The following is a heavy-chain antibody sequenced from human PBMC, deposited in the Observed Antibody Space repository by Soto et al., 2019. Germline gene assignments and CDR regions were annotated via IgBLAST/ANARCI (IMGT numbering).Heavy chain of an antibody. J-gene: IGHJ4*02. D-gene: IGHD3-10*01. CDR3: ARVGEYFDY. V-gene: IGHV3-53*02. Sequence: EVQLVETGGGLIQPGGSLRLSCAASGFTVSSNFMSWVRQAPGKGLEWVSILYAAGNTYYEDAVKGRFTISRDNSKNTVYLQMERLRAEDTAVYYCARVGEYFDYLGQGILVPVSS. CDR2: LYAAGNT. CDR1: GFTVSSNF.